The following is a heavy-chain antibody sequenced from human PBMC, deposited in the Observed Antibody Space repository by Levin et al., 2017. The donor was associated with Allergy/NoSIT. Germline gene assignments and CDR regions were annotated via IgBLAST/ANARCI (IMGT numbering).Heavy chain of an antibody. D-gene: IGHD6-13*01. CDR3: ATYTSRWDEYFQY. CDR1: GFTFSSYA. V-gene: IGHV3-23*01. Sequence: ESLKISCAASGFTFSSYAMSWVRQAPGKGLEWVSGISGSGGSTYYADSVKGRFTISRDKSKNMLYLQMNSLRAEDTAVYYCATYTSRWDEYFQYWGQGTLVTVSS. J-gene: IGHJ1*01. CDR2: ISGSGGST.